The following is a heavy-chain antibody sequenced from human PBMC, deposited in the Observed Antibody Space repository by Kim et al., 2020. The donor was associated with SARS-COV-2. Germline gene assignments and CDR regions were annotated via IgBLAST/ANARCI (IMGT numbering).Heavy chain of an antibody. Sequence: GGSLRLSCAASGFTFSNYAMNWVRQAPGKGLEWVSGISGGGGSIQYADSAKGRFTISRDNAKNTLFLQMNSLRADDTAIYYCAKAGSGWYFDCWGQGTVVTVSS. D-gene: IGHD6-19*01. CDR2: ISGGGGSI. V-gene: IGHV3-23*01. CDR1: GFTFSNYA. J-gene: IGHJ4*02. CDR3: AKAGSGWYFDC.